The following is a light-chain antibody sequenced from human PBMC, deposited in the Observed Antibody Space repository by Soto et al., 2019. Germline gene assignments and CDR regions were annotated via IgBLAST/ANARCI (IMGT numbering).Light chain of an antibody. V-gene: IGLV1-51*01. CDR3: GTWDSSLSGGV. CDR2: GND. CDR1: SSNIGNNY. J-gene: IGLJ2*01. Sequence: QSVLTQPPSVSAAPGQKVTISCSGSSSNIGNNYVSWYQHFPGTAPKLLIYGNDKRPSGIPDRFSGSKSGTSATLGITGLQTGDEADYYCGTWDSSLSGGVFGGGTKLTVL.